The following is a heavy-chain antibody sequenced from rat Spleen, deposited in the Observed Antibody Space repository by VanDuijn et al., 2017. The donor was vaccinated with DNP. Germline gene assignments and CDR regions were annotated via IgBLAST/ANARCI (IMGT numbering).Heavy chain of an antibody. CDR1: GFNFNDFW. Sequence: EVQLVESGGGLVQPGRSLKLSCAASGFNFNDFWMAWVRQAPGKGLEWIGEINKDGSTTNYTPTLRDRFTISRDNAQNTLYLQMNNLGSEDTAIYYCARGLCDYWGQGVMVTVSS. J-gene: IGHJ2*01. CDR2: INKDGSTT. V-gene: IGHV4-2*01. CDR3: ARGLCDY.